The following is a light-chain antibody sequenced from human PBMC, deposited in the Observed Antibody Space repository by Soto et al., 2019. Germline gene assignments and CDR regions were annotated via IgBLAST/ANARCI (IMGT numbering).Light chain of an antibody. V-gene: IGKV3-15*01. J-gene: IGKJ5*01. Sequence: EIVMTQSPATLSVSPLEIATLSCMASQSVSSNLAWYQQKPGQAPRLLIYGASTRATGIPARFSGSGSGTEFTLTISSLQSEDFAVYYCQQYVSLPITFGQGTRLEIK. CDR1: QSVSSN. CDR3: QQYVSLPIT. CDR2: GAS.